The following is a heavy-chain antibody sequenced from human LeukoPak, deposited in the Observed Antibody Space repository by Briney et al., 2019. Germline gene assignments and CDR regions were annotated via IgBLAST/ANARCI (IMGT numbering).Heavy chain of an antibody. Sequence: SETLSLTCAVYGGSFSGYYWSWIRQPPGKGLEWIGEINHSGSTNYNPSLKSRVTISLDTSKNQFSLKLSSVTAADTAVYYCARHAEGWFGELLHFDYWGQGTLVTVSS. CDR1: GGSFSGYY. D-gene: IGHD3-10*01. J-gene: IGHJ4*02. V-gene: IGHV4-34*01. CDR3: ARHAEGWFGELLHFDY. CDR2: INHSGST.